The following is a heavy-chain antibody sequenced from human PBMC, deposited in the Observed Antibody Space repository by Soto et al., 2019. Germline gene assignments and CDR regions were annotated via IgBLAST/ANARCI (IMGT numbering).Heavy chain of an antibody. V-gene: IGHV3-23*01. Sequence: PLGSLRLSCAASGFMFSDYAMTWARQAPWKELEWVSGLLRPGRSTYYADSVKGRFTISGDTSANTVYLQMDSLRAEDTAVYYCAKDAIANDGIWLMDSWGQGTVVTVSS. CDR1: GFMFSDYA. CDR2: LLRPGRST. J-gene: IGHJ5*02. D-gene: IGHD3-16*01. CDR3: AKDAIANDGIWLMDS.